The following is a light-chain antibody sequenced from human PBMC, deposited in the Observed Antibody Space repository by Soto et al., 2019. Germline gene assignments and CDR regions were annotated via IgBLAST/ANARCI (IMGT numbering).Light chain of an antibody. CDR1: SSDVGDYNY. CDR2: DVS. Sequence: QSARTQPSSVSGSPGQSITISCTGTSSDVGDYNYVSWYQQHPGKAPKLMIYDVSNRPSGVSNRFSGSKSGNTASLTISGLQAEDESDSYCSSYISSSTLVVFGGGTQGTVL. J-gene: IGLJ2*01. CDR3: SSYISSSTLVV. V-gene: IGLV2-14*01.